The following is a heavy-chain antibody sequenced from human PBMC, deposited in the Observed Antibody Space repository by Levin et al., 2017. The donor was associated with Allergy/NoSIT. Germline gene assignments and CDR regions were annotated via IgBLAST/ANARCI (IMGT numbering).Heavy chain of an antibody. CDR1: GYTFTSYD. CDR3: ARGHDILTGYDY. CDR2: MNPNSGNT. D-gene: IGHD3-9*01. J-gene: IGHJ4*02. Sequence: ASVKVSCKASGYTFTSYDINWVRQATGQGLEWMGWMNPNSGNTGYAQKFQGRVTMTRNTSISTAYMELSSLRSEDTAVYYCARGHDILTGYDYWGQGTLVTVSS. V-gene: IGHV1-8*01.